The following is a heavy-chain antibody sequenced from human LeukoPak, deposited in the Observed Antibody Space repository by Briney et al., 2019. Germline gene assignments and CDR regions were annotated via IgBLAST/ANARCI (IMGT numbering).Heavy chain of an antibody. CDR2: IIPIFGTA. Sequence: SVKVSCKASGYTFTGYYMHWVRQAPGQGLEWMGGIIPIFGTANYAQKFQGRVTITADKSTSTAYMELSSLRSEDTAVYYCARDIVVVVAATGRAYGAFDIWGQGTMVTVSS. D-gene: IGHD2-15*01. J-gene: IGHJ3*02. CDR1: GYTFTGYY. V-gene: IGHV1-69*06. CDR3: ARDIVVVVAATGRAYGAFDI.